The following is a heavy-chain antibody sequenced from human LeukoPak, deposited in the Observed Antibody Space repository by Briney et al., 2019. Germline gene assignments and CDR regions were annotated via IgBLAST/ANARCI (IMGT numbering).Heavy chain of an antibody. D-gene: IGHD5-12*01. CDR3: ARGRWYATPQNSGYARYYFDY. CDR1: GGSISTCY. CDR2: IYYSGST. V-gene: IGHV4-59*01. J-gene: IGHJ4*02. Sequence: SETLSLTCTVSGGSISTCYWSWIRQPPGKGLEWIGYIYYSGSTNYNPSLKSRVTISVDTPRNQFSLRLSSVTAADTAVYYCARGRWYATPQNSGYARYYFDYWGQGTLVTVSS.